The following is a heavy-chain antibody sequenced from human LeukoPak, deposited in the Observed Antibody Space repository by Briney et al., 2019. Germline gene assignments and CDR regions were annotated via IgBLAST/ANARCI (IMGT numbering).Heavy chain of an antibody. J-gene: IGHJ3*02. CDR3: AKVIFIAVAGTDPDAFDI. CDR2: ITGSGGST. Sequence: GGSLRLSCAPSGFTFDNFAMTWVRQAPGKGLEWVSEITGSGGSTYYADSVKGRFTISRDNSKNTLYLQMNSLRAEDTAVYYCAKVIFIAVAGTDPDAFDIWGQGTMVTVSS. CDR1: GFTFDNFA. V-gene: IGHV3-23*01. D-gene: IGHD6-19*01.